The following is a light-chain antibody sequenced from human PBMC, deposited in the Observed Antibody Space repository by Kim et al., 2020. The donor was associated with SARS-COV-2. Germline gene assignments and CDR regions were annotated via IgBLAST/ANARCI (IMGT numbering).Light chain of an antibody. CDR2: DAS. CDR1: QTVTNF. CDR3: QQRTNWPT. V-gene: IGKV3-11*01. J-gene: IGKJ1*01. Sequence: SLSPGERATLSCRASQTVTNFLAWYQQKPGQAPRLLIYDASNRATGIPARFSGGGSGTDFTLTISSLEPEDFAVYYCQQRTNWPTFGQGTKVDIK.